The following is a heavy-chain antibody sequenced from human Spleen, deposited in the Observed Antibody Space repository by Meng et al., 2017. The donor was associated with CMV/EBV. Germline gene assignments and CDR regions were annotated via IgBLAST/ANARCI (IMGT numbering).Heavy chain of an antibody. CDR1: GASINNYY. CDR2: IYYSGYT. Sequence: SETLSLTCSVSGASINNYYWTWIRQPPGEGLEWIGCIYYSGYTNYNPSLKSRVTISVDSSKRQFSLRLSSVTAADTAIYYCAKFSATGAYYYGIDVWGQGTLVTVSS. J-gene: IGHJ6*02. V-gene: IGHV4-59*01. CDR3: AKFSATGAYYYGIDV. D-gene: IGHD1-1*01.